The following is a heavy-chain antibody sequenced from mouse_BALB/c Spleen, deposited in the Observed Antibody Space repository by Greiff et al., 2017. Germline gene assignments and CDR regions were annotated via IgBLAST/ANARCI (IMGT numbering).Heavy chain of an antibody. CDR2: ILPGSGST. CDR1: GYTFSSYW. Sequence: QVQLKESGAELMKPGASVKISCKATGYTFSSYWIEWVKQRPGHGLEWIGEILPGSGSTNYNEKFKGKATFTADTSSNTAYMQLSSLTSEDSAVYYCARHGGYEDAMDYWGQGTSVTVSS. D-gene: IGHD3-1*01. CDR3: ARHGGYEDAMDY. J-gene: IGHJ4*01. V-gene: IGHV1-9*01.